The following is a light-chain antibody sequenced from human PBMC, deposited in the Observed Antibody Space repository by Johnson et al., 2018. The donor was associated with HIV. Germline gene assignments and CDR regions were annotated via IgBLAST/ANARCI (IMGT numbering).Light chain of an antibody. J-gene: IGLJ1*01. CDR3: ATWDGSLTIGSD. Sequence: QSVLTQPPSVSAAPGQKVTISCSGSSSNIGNNHVSWYQQFPGAAPKLLIYENNKRPSGIPDRFSGSKSGTSATLGITGLQTGDEADYYRATWDGSLTIGSDFGTGTTITVL. V-gene: IGLV1-51*02. CDR2: ENN. CDR1: SSNIGNNH.